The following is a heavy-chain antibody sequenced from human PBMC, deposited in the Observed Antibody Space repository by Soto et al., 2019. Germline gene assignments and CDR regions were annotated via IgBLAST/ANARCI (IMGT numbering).Heavy chain of an antibody. V-gene: IGHV4-38-2*02. CDR1: DYSISSDYY. CDR3: ARIIGTTSVDS. D-gene: IGHD1-7*01. Sequence: TSETLSLTCTVSDYSISSDYYWGWIRQSPGNGLEWIASFYHTGSTHYNPSLKSRVTISVDTSNNQVSLRLSSVTAADTAVYYCARIIGTTSVDSWGQGTLVTVSS. CDR2: FYHTGST. J-gene: IGHJ4*02.